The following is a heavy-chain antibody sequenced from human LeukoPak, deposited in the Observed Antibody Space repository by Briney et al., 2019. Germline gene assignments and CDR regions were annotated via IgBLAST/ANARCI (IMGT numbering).Heavy chain of an antibody. J-gene: IGHJ4*02. CDR2: IWYDGSNK. CDR1: GFTFSSYG. CDR3: ARETDVDTQYYFDY. D-gene: IGHD5-18*01. V-gene: IGHV3-33*01. Sequence: GRSLRLSCAASGFTFSSYGMHWVRQTPGKGLEWVTVIWYDGSNKYYADPVKGRFTISRDNSKNTLYLQMNSLRAEDTAVYYCARETDVDTQYYFDYWGQGTLVTVSS.